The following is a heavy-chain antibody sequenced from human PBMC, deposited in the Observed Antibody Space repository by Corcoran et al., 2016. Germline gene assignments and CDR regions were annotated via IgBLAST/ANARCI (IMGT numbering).Heavy chain of an antibody. J-gene: IGHJ4*02. CDR2: IKQDGSEK. Sequence: EVQLVESGGGLVQPGGSLRLSCAASGFTFSSYWMSWVRQAPGKGLEWVANIKQDGSEKYYVDSVKGRFTISRDNAKNSLYLQMNSLRAEGTAVYYCARERPPYYYGSGSPVGYWGQGTLVTVSS. CDR1: GFTFSSYW. CDR3: ARERPPYYYGSGSPVGY. V-gene: IGHV3-7*03. D-gene: IGHD3-10*01.